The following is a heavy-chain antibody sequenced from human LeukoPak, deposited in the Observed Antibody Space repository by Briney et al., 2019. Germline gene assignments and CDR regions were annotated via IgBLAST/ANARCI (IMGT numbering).Heavy chain of an antibody. J-gene: IGHJ6*04. CDR1: GGSISSYY. Sequence: SETLSLTCTVSGGSISSYYWSWIRQPAGKGLEWIGRIYTSGSTNYNPSLKSRVTMSVDTSKNQFSLKLSSVTAADTAVYYCAREGSSWYFASAFDIWGKGTTVTISS. CDR3: AREGSSWYFASAFDI. V-gene: IGHV4-4*07. D-gene: IGHD6-13*01. CDR2: IYTSGST.